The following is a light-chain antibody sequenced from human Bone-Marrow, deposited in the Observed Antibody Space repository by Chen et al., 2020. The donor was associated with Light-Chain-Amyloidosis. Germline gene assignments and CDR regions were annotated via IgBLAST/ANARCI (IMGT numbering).Light chain of an antibody. J-gene: IGKJ4*01. CDR3: QQYGTSPPT. Sequence: EIVLTQSPGTLSLSPGEGANLSCRASQTISSNYLTWYQQKFGQAPRLLIYGSSSRATGIPDRFTGSGSGADFTLTINRLEPEDFAMYYCQQYGTSPPTFGRGTKVEIK. CDR2: GSS. V-gene: IGKV3-20*01. CDR1: QTISSNY.